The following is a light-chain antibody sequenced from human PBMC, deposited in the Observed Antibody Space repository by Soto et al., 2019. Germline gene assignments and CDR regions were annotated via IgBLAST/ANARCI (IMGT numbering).Light chain of an antibody. CDR1: QSIISY. Sequence: ESVLTQSPATLSLSPGERATLSCRASQSIISYLAWYQQKPGQAPRLLIYDASNRATGIPARFSGSGSGKALTLTISRLEPEDCEGYSCQKSRKRTPIAFGQGKRLEIK. CDR2: DAS. V-gene: IGKV3-11*01. J-gene: IGKJ5*01. CDR3: QKSRKRTPIA.